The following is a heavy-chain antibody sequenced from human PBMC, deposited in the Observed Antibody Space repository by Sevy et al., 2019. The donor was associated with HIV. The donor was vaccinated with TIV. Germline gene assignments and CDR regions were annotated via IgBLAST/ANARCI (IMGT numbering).Heavy chain of an antibody. Sequence: SETLSLTCAVSGYSISSGYYWGWIRQSPGKGLEWIGNIYHSGTTYYNPSNKSRVTISVDTSKNQFSLKLRSVTATDTAVYYCARASGGDKLDYYGMDVWGQGTTVTVSS. CDR3: ARASGGDKLDYYGMDV. CDR1: GYSISSGYY. J-gene: IGHJ6*02. D-gene: IGHD2-21*02. CDR2: IYHSGTT. V-gene: IGHV4-38-2*01.